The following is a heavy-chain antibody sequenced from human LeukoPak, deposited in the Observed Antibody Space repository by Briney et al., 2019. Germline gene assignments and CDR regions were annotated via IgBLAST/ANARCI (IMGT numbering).Heavy chain of an antibody. CDR1: GYTFTSYY. J-gene: IGHJ3*02. Sequence: ASVKVSCKSSGYTFTSYYMHWVRQAPGQGLEWMGIINPSGGSTSYAQKFQGRVTMTRDTSTSTVYMELSSLRSEDTAVYYCARAFYDSSGYYLGDIWGQGTMVTVSS. D-gene: IGHD3-22*01. CDR2: INPSGGST. V-gene: IGHV1-46*01. CDR3: ARAFYDSSGYYLGDI.